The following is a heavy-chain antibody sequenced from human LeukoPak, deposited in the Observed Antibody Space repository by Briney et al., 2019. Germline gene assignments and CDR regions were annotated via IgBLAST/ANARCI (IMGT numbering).Heavy chain of an antibody. CDR1: GFTFGDYA. D-gene: IGHD1-26*01. V-gene: IGHV3-49*04. CDR2: IKSKAYCGTK. Sequence: PGGSLSLYCTASGFTFGDYAVSWVRQAQGKGLEWVGFIKSKAYCGTKENAAYVKGRFTISREDSNSIAYLQMNSLNNEDTALYYCSREVGGSYWDYWRQGNQVTVSS. J-gene: IGHJ4*02. CDR3: SREVGGSYWDY.